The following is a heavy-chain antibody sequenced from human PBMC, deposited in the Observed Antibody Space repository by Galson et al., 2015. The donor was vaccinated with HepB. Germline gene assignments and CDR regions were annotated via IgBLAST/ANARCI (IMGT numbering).Heavy chain of an antibody. J-gene: IGHJ6*02. CDR2: ISSSSSYI. CDR3: APDGILAAAGLGHYYYGMGV. V-gene: IGHV3-21*01. CDR1: GFTFSSYS. Sequence: SLRLSCAASGFTFSSYSMNWVRQAPGKGLEWVSSISSSSSYIYYADSVKGRFTISRDNAKNSLYLQMNSLRAEDTAVYYCAPDGILAAAGLGHYYYGMGVWCQGTTVTVSS. D-gene: IGHD6-13*01.